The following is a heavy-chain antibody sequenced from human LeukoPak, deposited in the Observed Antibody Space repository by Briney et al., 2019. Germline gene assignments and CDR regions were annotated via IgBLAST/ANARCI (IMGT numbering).Heavy chain of an antibody. V-gene: IGHV3-7*01. Sequence: PGGSLRLPCAASGFTLRIYYMIGVPQSPGKGLEWVANIKQCGSEKYYVDSVKGRFTISRDNDKNSLYLQMNSLRAEDTAVYYCARESCSGGSCYSGLVAFDIWGQGTMVTVSS. CDR2: IKQCGSEK. J-gene: IGHJ3*02. CDR3: ARESCSGGSCYSGLVAFDI. D-gene: IGHD2-15*01. CDR1: GFTLRIYY.